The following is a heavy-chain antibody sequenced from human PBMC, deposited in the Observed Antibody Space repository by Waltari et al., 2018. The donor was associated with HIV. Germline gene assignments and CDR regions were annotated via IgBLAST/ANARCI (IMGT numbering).Heavy chain of an antibody. CDR1: GYSFTDHN. D-gene: IGHD1-1*01. CDR3: ARDSDEVTTNDH. J-gene: IGHJ4*02. Sequence: QVQLLQSGAEVKKPGASVKISCKTSGYSFTDHNIHWVRRAPGQGLEWVGIINPAVRKAFYGEKFQDRVTISSDTSTTTVYMEVNRLRSDDSAVYYCARDSDEVTTNDHWGQGTLVTVSS. CDR2: INPAVRKA. V-gene: IGHV1-46*03.